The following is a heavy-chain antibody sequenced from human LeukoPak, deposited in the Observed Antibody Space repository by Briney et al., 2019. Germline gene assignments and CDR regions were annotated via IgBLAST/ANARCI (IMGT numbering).Heavy chain of an antibody. J-gene: IGHJ3*02. V-gene: IGHV3-30*18. CDR2: ISYDGSNK. CDR3: AKGVGITMIESMNAFDI. Sequence: PGGSLRLSCAASGFTFSSYGMHWVRQAPGKGLEWVAVISYDGSNKYYADSVKGRFTISRDNSKNTLYLQMNSLRAEDTAVYYCAKGVGITMIESMNAFDIWGQGTMVTVSS. CDR1: GFTFSSYG. D-gene: IGHD3-22*01.